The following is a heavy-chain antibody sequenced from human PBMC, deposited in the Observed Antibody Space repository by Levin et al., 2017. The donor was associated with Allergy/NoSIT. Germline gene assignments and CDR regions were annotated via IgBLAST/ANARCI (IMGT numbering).Heavy chain of an antibody. V-gene: IGHV3-30*04. J-gene: IGHJ4*02. Sequence: PSETLSLTCAASGFAFSDSAMHWVRQAPGKGLEWVAVISYDGRDKYYADSVKGRFTISRDNSKNTLFLQMSSLRPEDTAVYYCASPNSGWFSYFDYWGQGTLVTVSS. CDR3: ASPNSGWFSYFDY. D-gene: IGHD6-19*01. CDR2: ISYDGRDK. CDR1: GFAFSDSA.